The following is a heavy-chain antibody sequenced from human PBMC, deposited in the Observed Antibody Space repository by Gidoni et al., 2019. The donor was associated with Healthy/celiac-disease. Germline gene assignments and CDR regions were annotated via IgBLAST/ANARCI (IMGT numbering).Heavy chain of an antibody. CDR1: GFPFSSYD. Sequence: EVQLVESGGGLVQPGGSLRLACAASGFPFSSYDMHWVRQATGKGLEWFSAIGTAGDTYYPGSVKGRFTISRENAKNSLYLQMNSLRAGDTAVYYCAREGSAAHDAFDIWGQGTMVTVSS. CDR2: IGTAGDT. J-gene: IGHJ3*02. V-gene: IGHV3-13*01. CDR3: AREGSAAHDAFDI. D-gene: IGHD2-15*01.